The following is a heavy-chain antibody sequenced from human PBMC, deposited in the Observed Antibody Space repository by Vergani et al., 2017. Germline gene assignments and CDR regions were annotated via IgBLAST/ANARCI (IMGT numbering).Heavy chain of an antibody. Sequence: QVHLVESGGGVVQPGRSLRLSCVVSGFTSSYYGMHWVRQAPGKGLEWVAVISYDGTKKYYADSVKGRLTISRDNSKSTLYLQMNSLRTEDTAVYYCATKSFGTPGCQIGYFREWGQGTLVTVSS. CDR2: ISYDGTKK. CDR1: GFTSSYYG. V-gene: IGHV3-30*03. D-gene: IGHD1-1*01. J-gene: IGHJ1*01. CDR3: ATKSFGTPGCQIGYFRE.